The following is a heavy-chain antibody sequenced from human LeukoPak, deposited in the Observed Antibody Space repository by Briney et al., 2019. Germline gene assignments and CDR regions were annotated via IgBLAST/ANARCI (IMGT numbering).Heavy chain of an antibody. CDR2: INHSGST. CDR1: GGSFSGYY. Sequence: SETLSLTCAVYGGSFSGYYWSWIRQPPGKGLEWIGEINHSGSTNYNPSLKSRVTMSVDTSKNQFSLKLSSVTAADTAVYYCARDLYYDSSGAFDIWGQGTMVTVSS. D-gene: IGHD3-22*01. J-gene: IGHJ3*02. CDR3: ARDLYYDSSGAFDI. V-gene: IGHV4-34*01.